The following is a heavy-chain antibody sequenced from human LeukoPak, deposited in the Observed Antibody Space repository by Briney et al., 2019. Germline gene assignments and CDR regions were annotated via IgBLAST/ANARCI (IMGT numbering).Heavy chain of an antibody. V-gene: IGHV3-7*01. Sequence: GGSLRLSCAASGFTFSSYWMSWVRQAPGKGLEWVANIKKDGSEKYYVDSVKGRFTISRDNAKNSLYLQMNSLRAEDTAVYYCARDNYVLRFLEWLPEYYYYYMDVWGKGTTVTVSS. CDR3: ARDNYVLRFLEWLPEYYYYYMDV. D-gene: IGHD3-3*01. J-gene: IGHJ6*03. CDR1: GFTFSSYW. CDR2: IKKDGSEK.